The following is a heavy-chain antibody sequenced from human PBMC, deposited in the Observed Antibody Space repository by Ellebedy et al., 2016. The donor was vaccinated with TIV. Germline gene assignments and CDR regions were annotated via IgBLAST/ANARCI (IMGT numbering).Heavy chain of an antibody. CDR3: ARGEDTMVPDY. V-gene: IGHV4-4*02. Sequence: SETLSLXCPVSGGSISSSNWWSWVRQPPGKGLEWIGEIYHTGSTNYNPSLKSRVTISVDTSKNQFSLKLSSVTAADTAMYYCARGEDTMVPDYWGQGTLVTVSS. D-gene: IGHD3-10*01. CDR2: IYHTGST. J-gene: IGHJ4*02. CDR1: GGSISSSNW.